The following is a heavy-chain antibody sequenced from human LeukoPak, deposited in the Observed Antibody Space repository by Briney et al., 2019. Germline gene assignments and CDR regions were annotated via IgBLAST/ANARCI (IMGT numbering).Heavy chain of an antibody. D-gene: IGHD6-13*01. CDR2: LYTSGST. CDR1: GGSITSYY. CDR3: ARDSWYFDY. V-gene: IGHV4-4*07. Sequence: SETLSLTCTVSGGSITSYYWSWIRQPAGKGLEWIGRLYTSGSTNYNPSLKSRVTISVDKSKNQFSLNLSSVTAADTAVYYCARDSWYFDYWGQGTLVTVSS. J-gene: IGHJ4*02.